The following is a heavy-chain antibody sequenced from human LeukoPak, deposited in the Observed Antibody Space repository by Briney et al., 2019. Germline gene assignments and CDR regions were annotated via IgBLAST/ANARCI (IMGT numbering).Heavy chain of an antibody. V-gene: IGHV4-31*03. D-gene: IGHD5-24*01. CDR3: ARRSSKRFNWCFDL. Sequence: SETLSLTCTVSDGSISSGGYYWNWIRQHPGKGLEWIGYIYYGGSTYYNPSLKSRVAISVDTSKNQFSLKLSSVTAADTAVYYCARRSSKRFNWCFDLWGRGTLVTVSS. CDR2: IYYGGST. CDR1: DGSISSGGYY. J-gene: IGHJ2*01.